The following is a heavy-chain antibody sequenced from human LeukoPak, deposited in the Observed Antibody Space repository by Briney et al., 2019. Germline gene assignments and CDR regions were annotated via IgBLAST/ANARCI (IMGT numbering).Heavy chain of an antibody. CDR1: GYTFTGYY. V-gene: IGHV1-2*02. J-gene: IGHJ6*03. CDR3: AREGLPTTWRYYYYMDV. D-gene: IGHD4-17*01. Sequence: ASVKVSCKASGYTFTGYYMHWVRQAPGQGLEWMGWINPNSGGTNYAQKFQGRVTMTRDTSISTAYMELRRLRSDDTAVYYCAREGLPTTWRYYYYMDVWGKGTTVTVSS. CDR2: INPNSGGT.